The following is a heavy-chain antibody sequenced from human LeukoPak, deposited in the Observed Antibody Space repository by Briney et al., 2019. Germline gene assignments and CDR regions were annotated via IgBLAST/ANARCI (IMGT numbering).Heavy chain of an antibody. J-gene: IGHJ4*02. D-gene: IGHD6-13*01. CDR2: IYYSGST. CDR1: GGSISSYY. CDR3: ARVGRYSSSWYDY. Sequence: SETLALVCTVSGGSISSYYWSWIRQPPGKGLEWIGYIYYSGSTNYNPSLKSRVTISVDTSKNQFSLKLSSVTAAVTDVYYCARVGRYSSSWYDYWGQGTLVTVSS. V-gene: IGHV4-59*01.